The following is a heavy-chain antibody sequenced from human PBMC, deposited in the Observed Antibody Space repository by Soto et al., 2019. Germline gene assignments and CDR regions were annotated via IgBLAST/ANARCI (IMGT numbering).Heavy chain of an antibody. V-gene: IGHV3-21*02. CDR2: INGGSTSV. Sequence: DVQLVESGGGLVKPGGSLRLSCEASGFTFSVSAMNWVRQAPGKGLEWVSSINGGSTSVHYADSVKGRFTISGDNANNSPSLHLNNLRVEDTAVYYGARGGGSLNYWGQGTLVSVPS. J-gene: IGHJ4*02. CDR3: ARGGGSLNY. CDR1: GFTFSVSA. D-gene: IGHD2-15*01.